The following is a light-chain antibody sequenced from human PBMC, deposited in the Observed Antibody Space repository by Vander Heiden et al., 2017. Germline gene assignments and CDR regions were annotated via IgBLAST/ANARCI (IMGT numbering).Light chain of an antibody. CDR2: GAS. CDR1: QSVSSSF. V-gene: IGKV3-20*01. Sequence: IVLTHSPGTLSLSPGERATLSCRASQSVSSSFLAWYQQKPGQAPRLLMYGASSRATGIPDRFTGSGSGTGFTLTISRLEPEDFAVYFCHQYGSSPSFGQGTRLEIK. J-gene: IGKJ5*01. CDR3: HQYGSSPS.